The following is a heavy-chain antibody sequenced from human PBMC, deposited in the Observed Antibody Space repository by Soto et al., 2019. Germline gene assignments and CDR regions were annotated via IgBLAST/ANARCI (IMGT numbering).Heavy chain of an antibody. CDR2: IYYSGST. Sequence: QLQLQESGPGLVKPSETLSLTCTVSGGSISSSSYYWGWIRQPPGKGLVWIGSIYYSGSTYYNPSLKSGITISVDTSKNQFSLKLRSVTAADTAVYYCARHVWGGRYSDYWGQGTLVTVSS. CDR3: ARHVWGGRYSDY. D-gene: IGHD3-16*01. CDR1: GGSISSSSYY. V-gene: IGHV4-39*01. J-gene: IGHJ4*02.